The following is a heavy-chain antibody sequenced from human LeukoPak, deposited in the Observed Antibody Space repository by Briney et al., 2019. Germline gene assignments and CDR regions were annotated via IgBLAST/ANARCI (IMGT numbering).Heavy chain of an antibody. Sequence: SETLSLTCGVFGGSFSGHFYSWIRQSPGKGLEWIGEITHRGSINYNPSLESRVAMSVDTSKNHFSLNLTSVTAADNGIYYCARALAAAVINWGQGTLVTVSS. D-gene: IGHD6-13*01. V-gene: IGHV4-34*01. CDR2: ITHRGSI. CDR1: GGSFSGHF. CDR3: ARALAAAVIN. J-gene: IGHJ1*01.